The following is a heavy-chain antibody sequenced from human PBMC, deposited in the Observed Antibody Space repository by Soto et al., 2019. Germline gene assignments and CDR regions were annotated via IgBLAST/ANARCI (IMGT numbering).Heavy chain of an antibody. J-gene: IGHJ5*02. CDR3: ARVGSSGILTPYDL. V-gene: IGHV1-69*06. CDR2: IIPIFGTA. Sequence: QVQLVQSGAEVKKPGSSVKVSCKASGGTFSSYAISWVRQATGQGLEWMGGIIPIFGTANYAQKFQGRVTITADNTTSTANMELSSLRSEDTAVYYCARVGSSGILTPYDLWGQGTLVTVSS. CDR1: GGTFSSYA. D-gene: IGHD1-26*01.